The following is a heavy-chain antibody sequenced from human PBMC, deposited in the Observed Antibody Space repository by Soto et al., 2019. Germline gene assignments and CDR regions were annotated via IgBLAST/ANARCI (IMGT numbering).Heavy chain of an antibody. D-gene: IGHD2-15*01. Sequence: HLVQSGAEVKKPGSSVKVSCEASGGTFSTFGISWARQAPGEGLEWMGGIIPIFGTTNYAQKFQGRVTITAEESANTAYMELGSLRSEDTAVYYCAREIYQGVYSRAGGYYGMDVCGQGTAVTVSS. CDR1: GGTFSTFG. CDR2: IIPIFGTT. J-gene: IGHJ6*02. V-gene: IGHV1-69*01. CDR3: AREIYQGVYSRAGGYYGMDV.